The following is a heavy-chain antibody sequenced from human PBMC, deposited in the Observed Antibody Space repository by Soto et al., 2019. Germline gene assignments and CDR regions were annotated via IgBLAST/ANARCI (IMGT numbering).Heavy chain of an antibody. CDR2: ISAYNGNK. D-gene: IGHD2-2*01. CDR3: ARTPYCSSTSCYSEYNWFDP. CDR1: GYTCTSYG. V-gene: IGHV1-18*04. Sequence: QVQLVQSGAEVKKTGASVKVSCKASGYTCTSYGLSWVRQSPGQGLEWMGWISAYNGNKNSAQKLQGRVTMTTDTSTSTAYMELRSLRSDDTAVYYCARTPYCSSTSCYSEYNWFDPWGQGTLVTVSS. J-gene: IGHJ5*02.